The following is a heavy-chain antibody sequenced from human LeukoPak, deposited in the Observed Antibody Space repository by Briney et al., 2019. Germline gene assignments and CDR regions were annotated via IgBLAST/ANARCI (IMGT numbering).Heavy chain of an antibody. CDR1: GFTFSSYA. Sequence: HPGGPLRLSCTAPGFTFSSYAIHWIRQAPGKGLEWVALVWHDGSNRYYADSVKGRFTISRDNSKNTVYLQMNSLRAEDTAVYYCARELSGSGSCPDYWGQGTLVTVSS. D-gene: IGHD3-10*01. CDR2: VWHDGSNR. J-gene: IGHJ4*02. V-gene: IGHV3-33*01. CDR3: ARELSGSGSCPDY.